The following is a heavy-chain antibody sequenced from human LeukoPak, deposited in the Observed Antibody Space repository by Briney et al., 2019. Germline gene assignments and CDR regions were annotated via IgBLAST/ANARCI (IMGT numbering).Heavy chain of an antibody. Sequence: GAPRPPCASFWIPFSSSCKNLGRQGPGEGVGGVLSNSSSSSCIYYADSVKGRFTISRDNAKNSLYLQMNSLRAEDTAVYYCARDYDSSSWYEGSWFDPWGQGTLVTVSS. J-gene: IGHJ5*02. V-gene: IGHV3-21*01. D-gene: IGHD6-13*01. CDR2: NSSSSSCI. CDR3: ARDYDSSSWYEGSWFDP. CDR1: IPFSSSC.